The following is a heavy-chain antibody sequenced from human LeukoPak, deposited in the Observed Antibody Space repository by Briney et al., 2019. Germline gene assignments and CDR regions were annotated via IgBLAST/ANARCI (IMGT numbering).Heavy chain of an antibody. J-gene: IGHJ4*02. D-gene: IGHD3-10*01. CDR3: AKDVVRGAITYFES. CDR2: ITGRGETT. Sequence: GGSLRLSCAASGFNFRGQAMSWVRQGPGKGLEWVAGITGRGETTYYADSVQGRFNISRDNSKNTLFLEVNSLRAEDTAVYYCAKDVVRGAITYFESWGQGTPVVVSS. CDR1: GFNFRGQA. V-gene: IGHV3-23*01.